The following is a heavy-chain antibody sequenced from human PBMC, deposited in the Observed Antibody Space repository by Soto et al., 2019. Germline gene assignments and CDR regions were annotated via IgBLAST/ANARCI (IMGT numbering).Heavy chain of an antibody. D-gene: IGHD2-21*02. CDR2: IHHSGSI. Sequence: QVQLQQSGPGLVKPSQTLSLTCTVSGDSISSDDYHWTWIRQSPGKGLEWIGYIHHSGSILYNPSLKSRVTISVDTSKNQFSLHLTSATAADTAVYFCAREDDGGDSLDVWGQGTTVTVSS. J-gene: IGHJ6*02. CDR3: AREDDGGDSLDV. CDR1: GDSISSDDYH. V-gene: IGHV4-30-4*08.